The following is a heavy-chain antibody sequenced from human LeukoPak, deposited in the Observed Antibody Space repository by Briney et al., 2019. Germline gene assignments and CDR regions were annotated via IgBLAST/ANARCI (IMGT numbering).Heavy chain of an antibody. Sequence: SETLSLTCTVSGGSISSSSYYRGWIRQPPGKGLEWIGSIYYSGSTYYNPSLKSRVTISVDTSKNQFSLKLSSVTAADTAVYYCARQGGSGMRAFDIWGQGTMVTVSS. CDR1: GGSISSSSYY. J-gene: IGHJ3*02. V-gene: IGHV4-39*01. D-gene: IGHD3-10*01. CDR3: ARQGGSGMRAFDI. CDR2: IYYSGST.